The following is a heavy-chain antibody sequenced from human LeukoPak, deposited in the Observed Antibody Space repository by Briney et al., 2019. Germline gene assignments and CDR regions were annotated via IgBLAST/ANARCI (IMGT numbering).Heavy chain of an antibody. CDR3: ARDRGGYCSSTSCYPSYGMDV. D-gene: IGHD2-2*01. J-gene: IGHJ6*02. CDR2: IWYDGSNK. Sequence: GRSLRLSCAASGFTFSSYGMHWVRQAPGKGLEWVPVIWYDGSNKYYADSVKGRFTISRDNSKNTLYLQMNSLRAEDTAVYYCARDRGGYCSSTSCYPSYGMDVWGQGTTVTVSS. CDR1: GFTFSSYG. V-gene: IGHV3-33*01.